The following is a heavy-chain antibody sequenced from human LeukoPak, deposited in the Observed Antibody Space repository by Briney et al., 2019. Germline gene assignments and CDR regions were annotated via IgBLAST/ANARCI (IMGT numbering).Heavy chain of an antibody. J-gene: IGHJ4*02. V-gene: IGHV1-2*02. CDR3: ARDEMDYYGSGSYYYDY. CDR2: INPNSGGT. D-gene: IGHD3-10*01. CDR1: GYTFTGYY. Sequence: EASVNVSCTASGYTFTGYYMHWVRQAPGQGLEWMGWINPNSGGTNYAQKFQGRVTVTRDTSISTAYMQLSGLRSDDTAVYYCARDEMDYYGSGSYYYDYWGQGTLVTVSS.